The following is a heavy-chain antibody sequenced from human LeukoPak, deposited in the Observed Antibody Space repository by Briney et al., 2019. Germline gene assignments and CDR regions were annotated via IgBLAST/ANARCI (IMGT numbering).Heavy chain of an antibody. J-gene: IGHJ4*02. CDR2: IYTSGST. Sequence: PSETQSLTCTVSGGSISSYYWSWLRQPAGKGLEWIGRIYTSGSTNYNPSLKSRVTMSGDTSKNQFSLKLSSVTAADTAVYYCARDLGRPGWPDSLFDYWGQGTLVTVSS. CDR1: GGSISSYY. V-gene: IGHV4-4*07. D-gene: IGHD6-19*01. CDR3: ARDLGRPGWPDSLFDY.